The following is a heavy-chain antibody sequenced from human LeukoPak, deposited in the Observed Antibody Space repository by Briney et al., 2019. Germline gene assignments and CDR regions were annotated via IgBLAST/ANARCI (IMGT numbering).Heavy chain of an antibody. CDR3: ARALETGYSSGWYHFDY. J-gene: IGHJ4*02. CDR1: GYSISSGYY. D-gene: IGHD6-19*01. Sequence: PSETLSLTCTVSGYSISSGYYWGWIRQPPGKGLEWIGSIYHSGSTYYNPSLKSRVTISVDTSKNQFSLKLSSVTAADTAVYYCARALETGYSSGWYHFDYWGQGTLVTVSS. CDR2: IYHSGST. V-gene: IGHV4-38-2*02.